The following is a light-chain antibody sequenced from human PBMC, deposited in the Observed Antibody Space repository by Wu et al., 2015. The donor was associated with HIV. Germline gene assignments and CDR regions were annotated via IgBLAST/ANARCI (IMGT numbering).Light chain of an antibody. CDR3: QQYNDWPPMYT. V-gene: IGKV3-15*01. CDR1: QNVSNN. Sequence: EIVMTQSPATLSVSPGERATLSCRASQNVSNNLAWYQQKPGQAPRLLIYGASTRASGIPATFSGSGSGTEFTLTISTTQSEDFAVYYCQQYNDWPPMYTFGQGTQLEIK. J-gene: IGKJ2*01. CDR2: GAS.